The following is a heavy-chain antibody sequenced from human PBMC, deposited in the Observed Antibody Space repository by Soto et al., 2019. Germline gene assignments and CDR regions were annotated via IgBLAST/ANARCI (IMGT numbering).Heavy chain of an antibody. Sequence: PSETLSLTCTVYGGSISSISYYWGWIRQPPGKGLEWIGSIYYSGSTYYNPSLKSRVTISVDTSKNQFSLKLSSVTAADTAVYYCARRAYYYCSGSPKQYNWFDPWGPATLVTVST. J-gene: IGHJ5*02. D-gene: IGHD3-10*01. CDR3: ARRAYYYCSGSPKQYNWFDP. CDR1: GGSISSISYY. CDR2: IYYSGST. V-gene: IGHV4-39*01.